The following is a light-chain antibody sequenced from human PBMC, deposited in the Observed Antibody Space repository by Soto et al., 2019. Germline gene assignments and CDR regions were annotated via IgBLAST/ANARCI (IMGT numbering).Light chain of an antibody. CDR1: QSLLSSNGYNY. CDR3: QQFDRSPQT. CDR2: LGS. V-gene: IGKV2-28*01. J-gene: IGKJ1*01. Sequence: DIVMTQSPLSLPVTPGEPASISCRSSQSLLSSNGYNYLDWYLQKPGHSPQLLLYLGSNRASGVPDRFSGGASGTDFTLKISRVEAEDVGLYYCQQFDRSPQTFGQGTKVDIK.